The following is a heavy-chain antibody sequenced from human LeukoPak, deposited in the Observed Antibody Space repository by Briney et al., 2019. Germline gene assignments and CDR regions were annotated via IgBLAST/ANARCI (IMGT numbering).Heavy chain of an antibody. CDR2: ISYDGSNK. CDR3: ARAPGAGFDY. CDR1: GFTFSSYA. J-gene: IGHJ4*02. D-gene: IGHD1-14*01. Sequence: PGRSLRLSCAASGFTFSSYAMHWARQAPGKGLEWVAVISYDGSNKYYADSVKGRFTISRDNSKNTLYLQMNSLRAEDTAVYYCARAPGAGFDYWGQGTLVTVSS. V-gene: IGHV3-30-3*01.